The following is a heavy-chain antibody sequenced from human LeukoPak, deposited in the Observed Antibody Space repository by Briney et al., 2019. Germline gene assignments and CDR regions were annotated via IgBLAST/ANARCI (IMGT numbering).Heavy chain of an antibody. CDR1: GDSIGNYF. CDR3: ARPYSSGWFGSFNY. D-gene: IGHD6-19*01. Sequence: SETLSLTCTVSGDSIGNYFWSWIRQPPGKGLEWIGSIHYRGNTNYNPSLKSRVTISVDTSKNLFSLNLSSVTAADTAVYYCARPYSSGWFGSFNYWGQGTLVTVSS. J-gene: IGHJ4*02. CDR2: IHYRGNT. V-gene: IGHV4-59*08.